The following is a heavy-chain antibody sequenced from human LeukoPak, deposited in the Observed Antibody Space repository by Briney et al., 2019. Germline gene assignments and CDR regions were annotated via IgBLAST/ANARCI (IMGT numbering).Heavy chain of an antibody. CDR3: ARASPTGFDFWSGYPLPDAFDI. CDR1: GGSTSSYY. D-gene: IGHD3-3*01. J-gene: IGHJ3*02. V-gene: IGHV4-59*01. Sequence: SETLSLTCTVSGGSTSSYYWSWIRQPPGKGLEWIGYIYYSGSTNYNPSLKSRVTISVDTSKNQFSLKLSSVTAADTAVYYCARASPTGFDFWSGYPLPDAFDIWGQGTMVTVSS. CDR2: IYYSGST.